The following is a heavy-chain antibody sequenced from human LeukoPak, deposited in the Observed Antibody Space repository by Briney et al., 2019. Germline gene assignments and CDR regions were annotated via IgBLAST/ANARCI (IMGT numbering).Heavy chain of an antibody. J-gene: IGHJ4*02. CDR3: AKGTLREGYNQYYFDY. D-gene: IGHD5-24*01. V-gene: IGHV4-31*03. CDR1: GCTISSGGYN. Sequence: TLSLTCTVSGCTISSGGYNWVWIRPHPGQGLVWIGYIYYSGSTYYRPSLKGRVTISVDTSKNQFSLKLTSVTAADTAVYFCAKGTLREGYNQYYFDYWGQGTLVTVSS. CDR2: IYYSGST.